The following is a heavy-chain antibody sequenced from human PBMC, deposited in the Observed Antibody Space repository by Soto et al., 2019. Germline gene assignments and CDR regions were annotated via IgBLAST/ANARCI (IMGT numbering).Heavy chain of an antibody. CDR3: ARIIVVVTALDY. V-gene: IGHV1-3*05. CDR2: INAGNGNT. J-gene: IGHJ4*02. D-gene: IGHD2-21*02. CDR1: GYTFTSYA. Sequence: QVQLVQSGAEEKKPGASVQVSCKASGYTFTSYAMHWVRQAPGQRLEWMGWINAGNGNTKYSQKFQGRVTITRDTSASPAYMELTRLRAEDTAVYYCARIIVVVTALDYCGQGTLVTVSS.